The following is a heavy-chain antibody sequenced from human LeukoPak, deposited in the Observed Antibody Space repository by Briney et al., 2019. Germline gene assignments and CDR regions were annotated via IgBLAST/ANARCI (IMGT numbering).Heavy chain of an antibody. J-gene: IGHJ4*02. D-gene: IGHD3-22*01. Sequence: GGSLRLSCGASGFTFSSYGMSWVRQAPGKGLEWVAVISYDGSNKYYADSVKGRFTISRDNSKNTLYLQMNSLRAEDTAVYYCAKEGPTYYDSSGYYMYVRYFDYWGQGTLVTVSS. CDR3: AKEGPTYYDSSGYYMYVRYFDY. CDR1: GFTFSSYG. V-gene: IGHV3-30*18. CDR2: ISYDGSNK.